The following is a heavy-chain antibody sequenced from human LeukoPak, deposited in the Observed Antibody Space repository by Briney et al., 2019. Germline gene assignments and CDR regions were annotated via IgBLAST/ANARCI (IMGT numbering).Heavy chain of an antibody. CDR3: ARGARIAAAGKYYFDY. CDR2: TNPNSGGT. V-gene: IGHV1-2*06. CDR1: GYTFTGYY. D-gene: IGHD6-13*01. J-gene: IGHJ4*02. Sequence: ASVKVSCKASGYTFTGYYMHWVRQAPGQGLEWMGRTNPNSGGTNYAQKFQGRVTMTRDTSISTAYMELSKLRSDDTAVYYCARGARIAAAGKYYFDYWGQGTLVTVSS.